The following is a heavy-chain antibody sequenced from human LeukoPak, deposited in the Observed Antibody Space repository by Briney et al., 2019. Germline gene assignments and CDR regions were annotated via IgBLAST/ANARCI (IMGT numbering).Heavy chain of an antibody. CDR2: ISWNSGSI. J-gene: IGHJ3*02. CDR1: GFTFDDYA. D-gene: IGHD6-13*01. V-gene: IGHV3-9*01. Sequence: GRSLRLSCAASGFTFDDYAMHWVRQAPGKGLEWVSGISWNSGSIGYADSVKGRFTISRDNAKNSLYLQMNSLRAEDTALYYCAKDTGSSGWYEAFDIWGQGTMVTVSS. CDR3: AKDTGSSGWYEAFDI.